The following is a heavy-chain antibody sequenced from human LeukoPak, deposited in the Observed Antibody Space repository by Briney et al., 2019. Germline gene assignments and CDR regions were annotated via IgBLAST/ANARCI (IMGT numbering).Heavy chain of an antibody. CDR1: GGSISSYY. CDR3: ARVGDSSDWFDP. J-gene: IGHJ5*02. V-gene: IGHV4-59*01. D-gene: IGHD3-22*01. Sequence: SETLSLTCTVSGGSISSYYWSWIRQPPGKGLEWIGYIYYSGSTNYNPSLKSRVTISVDTSKNRFSLKLSSVTAADTAVYYCARVGDSSDWFDPWGQGTLVTVSS. CDR2: IYYSGST.